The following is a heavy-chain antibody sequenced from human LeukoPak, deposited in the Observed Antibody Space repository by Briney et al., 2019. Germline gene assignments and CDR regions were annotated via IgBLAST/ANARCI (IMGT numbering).Heavy chain of an antibody. V-gene: IGHV1-2*02. CDR2: IYPNRGGT. CDR3: ARAYDGSGNLDY. D-gene: IGHD3-22*01. CDR1: GYTFTDYY. J-gene: IGHJ4*02. Sequence: ASVKVSCKGSGYTFTDYYMHWVRQAPGQGLEWMGWIYPNRGGTNYAQKFQGRVTMTMDTSINTAYMELSRLRSDDTAVYYCARAYDGSGNLDYWGQGTLVTVSS.